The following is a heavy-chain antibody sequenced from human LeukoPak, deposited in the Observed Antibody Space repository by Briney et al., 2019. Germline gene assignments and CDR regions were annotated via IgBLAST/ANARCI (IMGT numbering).Heavy chain of an antibody. CDR2: INQDGSKE. Sequence: GGSLRLSCAASGFTFSYHWMTCVRPAPGKGLEWVANINQDGSKEYYMDTVKARFTISRDNAKNSLSLQMNSLRAEDTAVYYCVRDGGVSGYDLLDYWGQGTLVTVSS. CDR1: GFTFSYHW. CDR3: VRDGGVSGYDLLDY. V-gene: IGHV3-7*01. D-gene: IGHD5-12*01. J-gene: IGHJ4*02.